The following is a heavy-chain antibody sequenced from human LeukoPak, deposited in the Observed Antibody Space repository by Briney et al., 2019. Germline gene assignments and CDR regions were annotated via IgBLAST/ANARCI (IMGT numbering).Heavy chain of an antibody. Sequence: GGSLRLSCAASGFTFSSYSMNWARQAPGKGLEWVSSISSSSSYIYYADSVKGRFTISRDNAKNSLYLQMNSLRAEDTAVYYCARGWSYYDSSGYHWGQGTLVTVSS. V-gene: IGHV3-21*01. D-gene: IGHD3-22*01. CDR1: GFTFSSYS. CDR2: ISSSSSYI. J-gene: IGHJ5*02. CDR3: ARGWSYYDSSGYH.